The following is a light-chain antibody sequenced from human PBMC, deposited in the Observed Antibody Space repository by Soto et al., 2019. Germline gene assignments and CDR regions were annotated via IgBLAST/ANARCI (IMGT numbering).Light chain of an antibody. J-gene: IGKJ1*01. CDR1: QSVSSNY. V-gene: IGKV3-20*01. Sequence: EFVLTQSPGTLSLSPGERATLSCRASQSVSSNYLAWYQQKPGQAPRLLIYGASSRATGIPDSFSGSGSGTDFTLTISRLEPEDFAVYFCQQYGRSPPTFGQGNKVESK. CDR2: GAS. CDR3: QQYGRSPPT.